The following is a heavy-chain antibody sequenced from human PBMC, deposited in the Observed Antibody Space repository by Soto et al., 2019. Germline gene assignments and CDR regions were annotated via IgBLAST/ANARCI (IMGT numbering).Heavy chain of an antibody. CDR2: IYYSGST. CDR3: ASSNIAAAGFYYYGMAV. Sequence: SETLSLTCTVSGGSISSYYWNWIRQPPGKGLEWIGYIYYSGSTNYNPSLKSRVTISLDTSKNQFSLKLSSVTAADTAVYYCASSNIAAAGFYYYGMAVWGRGTTVTVSS. V-gene: IGHV4-59*01. CDR1: GGSISSYY. J-gene: IGHJ6*02. D-gene: IGHD6-13*01.